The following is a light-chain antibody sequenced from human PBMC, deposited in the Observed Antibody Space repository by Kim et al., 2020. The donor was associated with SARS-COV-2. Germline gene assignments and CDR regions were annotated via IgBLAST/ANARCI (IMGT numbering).Light chain of an antibody. V-gene: IGKV1-9*01. CDR1: QGISSY. Sequence: DIQLTQSPSFLSASVGDRVTITCRASQGISSYLDWYQQKPGKAPKLLIYAASTLQSGVPSRFSGSGSGTEFTLTISSLQPEEFATYYCQQLNSYPRLTFGGGTKVDIK. J-gene: IGKJ4*01. CDR3: QQLNSYPRLT. CDR2: AAS.